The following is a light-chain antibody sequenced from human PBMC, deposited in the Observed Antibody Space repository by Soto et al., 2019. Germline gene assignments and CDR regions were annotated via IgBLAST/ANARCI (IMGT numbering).Light chain of an antibody. CDR1: SSDVGAYNF. V-gene: IGLV2-11*01. J-gene: IGLJ1*01. CDR2: DVN. CDR3: CSYAGEYKYV. Sequence: QSALTQPRSVSGSPGQSVTISCTGSSSDVGAYNFASWYQQHPGAAPKLLIHDVNKRPPGVPDRFSASKSGNTASLTIFGLQAEDEADYYCCSYAGEYKYVFGSGTKLTVL.